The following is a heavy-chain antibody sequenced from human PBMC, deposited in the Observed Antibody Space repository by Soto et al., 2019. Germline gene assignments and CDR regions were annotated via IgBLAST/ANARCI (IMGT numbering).Heavy chain of an antibody. J-gene: IGHJ4*02. CDR1: GYTFTSYG. V-gene: IGHV1-18*01. CDR3: ARWRVATIDKRDFDY. CDR2: ISAYNGNT. D-gene: IGHD5-12*01. Sequence: ASVKVSCKASGYTFTSYGISWVLQAPGQGLEWMGWISAYNGNTNYAQKLQGRVTMTTDTSTSTAYMELRSLRSDDTAVYYCARWRVATIDKRDFDYRRQGTLVIVSS.